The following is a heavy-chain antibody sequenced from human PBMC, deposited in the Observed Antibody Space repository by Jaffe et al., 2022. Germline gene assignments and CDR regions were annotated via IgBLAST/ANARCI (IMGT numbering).Heavy chain of an antibody. V-gene: IGHV4-61*01. D-gene: IGHD4-17*01. Sequence: QVQLQESGPGLVKPSETLSLTCTVSGGSVSSGTYYWSWIRQPPGKGLEWIGYMYYSGSTNYNPSLKSRVTISVDTSKNQFSLKLTSVTAADTAIYYCARDWSADYEPHFDSWGQGTLVTVSS. CDR2: MYYSGST. J-gene: IGHJ4*02. CDR3: ARDWSADYEPHFDS. CDR1: GGSVSSGTYY.